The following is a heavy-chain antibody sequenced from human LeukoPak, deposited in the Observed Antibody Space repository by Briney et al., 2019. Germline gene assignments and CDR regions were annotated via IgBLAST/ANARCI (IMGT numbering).Heavy chain of an antibody. Sequence: PGGSLRLSCAASGFTVSSNYMSWVRQAPGKGLEWVSVIYSGGSTYYADSVKGRFTISRDNSKNTLFLQMNGLRAEDTAVYYCATGLEDSNIDYWGQGTLVTVSS. CDR1: GFTVSSNY. CDR3: ATGLEDSNIDY. D-gene: IGHD2/OR15-2a*01. J-gene: IGHJ4*02. V-gene: IGHV3-66*02. CDR2: IYSGGST.